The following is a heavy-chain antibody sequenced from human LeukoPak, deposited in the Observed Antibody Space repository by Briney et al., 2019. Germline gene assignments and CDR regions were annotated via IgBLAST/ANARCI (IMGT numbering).Heavy chain of an antibody. CDR2: IYYSGST. Sequence: SETLSLTCTVSGGSISSGDYYWSWIRQPPGKGLEWIGYIYYSGSTYYNPSLKSRVTISVDTSKNQFSLKLSSVTAADTAVYYCAREAYDLPSNWFDPWGQGTLVTVSS. CDR3: AREAYDLPSNWFDP. D-gene: IGHD3-22*01. J-gene: IGHJ5*02. CDR1: GGSISSGDYY. V-gene: IGHV4-30-4*01.